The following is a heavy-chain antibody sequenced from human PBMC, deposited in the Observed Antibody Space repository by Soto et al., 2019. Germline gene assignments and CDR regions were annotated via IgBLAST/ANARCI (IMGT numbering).Heavy chain of an antibody. CDR3: ARDVSSSWRFYYYYGMDV. Sequence: GASVKVSCKASGYTFTSYGISWVRQAPGQGLEWMGWISAYNGNTNYAQKLQGRVTMTTDTSTGTAYMELRSLRSDDTAVYYCARDVSSSWRFYYYYGMDVWGQGTTVTVSS. D-gene: IGHD6-13*01. J-gene: IGHJ6*02. CDR1: GYTFTSYG. V-gene: IGHV1-18*04. CDR2: ISAYNGNT.